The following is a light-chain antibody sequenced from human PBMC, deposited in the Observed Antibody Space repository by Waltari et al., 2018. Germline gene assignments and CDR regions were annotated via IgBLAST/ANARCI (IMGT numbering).Light chain of an antibody. Sequence: QPVLTQSSSTSASLGSSVKLTCTLDSGHSTYIIAWHQQQAGQAPRYLMKLEDSGNYKKGGGVPDRFAGSSAGADRYLAIFNLQSEDEADYYCETWDSNTRVFGGGTKLTVL. V-gene: IGLV4-60*03. J-gene: IGLJ3*02. CDR2: LEDSGNY. CDR1: SGHSTYI. CDR3: ETWDSNTRV.